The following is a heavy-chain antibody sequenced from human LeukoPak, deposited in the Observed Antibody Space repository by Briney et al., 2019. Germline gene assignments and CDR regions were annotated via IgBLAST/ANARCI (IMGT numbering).Heavy chain of an antibody. Sequence: SETLSLTCTVSGGSISIYYWSWIRQPPGKGLEWIGYIYYSGSTNYNPSLKSRVTISVDTSKNQFSLKLSSVTAADTAVYYCARHKPAEALRFLEWLLDFDYWGQGTLVTVSS. V-gene: IGHV4-59*08. CDR3: ARHKPAEALRFLEWLLDFDY. CDR1: GGSISIYY. J-gene: IGHJ4*02. D-gene: IGHD3-3*01. CDR2: IYYSGST.